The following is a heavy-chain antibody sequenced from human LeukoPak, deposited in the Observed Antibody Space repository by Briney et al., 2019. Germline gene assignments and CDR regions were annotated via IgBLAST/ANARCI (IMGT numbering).Heavy chain of an antibody. J-gene: IGHJ4*02. D-gene: IGHD3-10*01. CDR3: TRDTYGLEDY. CDR1: GFTFSSYW. CDR2: INPDGSSP. V-gene: IGHV3-74*01. Sequence: GSLRLSCAASGFTFSSYWMHWVRQAPGEGLVWVSRINPDGSSPDYADSVKGRFTISRDNAKKTLYLQMNSLRAEDTAVYYCTRDTYGLEDYWGQGTLVTVSS.